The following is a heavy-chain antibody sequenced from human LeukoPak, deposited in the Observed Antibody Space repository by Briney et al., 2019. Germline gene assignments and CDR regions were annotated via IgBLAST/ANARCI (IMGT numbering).Heavy chain of an antibody. Sequence: GGSLRLSCAASGFTFSSYAMSWVRQAPGKGLEWVSAISGSGGSTYYADSVKGRFTISRDNSKNTLYLQMNSLRAEDTAVYYCAKNRARYSSSSGPYWFDPWGQGTLVTVSS. CDR2: ISGSGGST. CDR1: GFTFSSYA. D-gene: IGHD6-6*01. J-gene: IGHJ5*02. V-gene: IGHV3-23*01. CDR3: AKNRARYSSSSGPYWFDP.